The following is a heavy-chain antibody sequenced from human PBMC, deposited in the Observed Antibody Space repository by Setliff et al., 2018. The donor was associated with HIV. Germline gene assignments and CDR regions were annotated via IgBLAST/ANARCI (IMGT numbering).Heavy chain of an antibody. V-gene: IGHV4-4*09. J-gene: IGHJ4*02. Sequence: SETLSLTCTVSGGSLSTYYWSWIRQPPGQGLEWIGYSYTSGSTNYNPSLKTRVTRSIDTSKKQVSLQLSSVTAANTAVYYCARPANYEFWSGCWGYYFDYWGQGTLVTVSS. CDR2: SYTSGST. CDR3: ARPANYEFWSGCWGYYFDY. D-gene: IGHD3-3*01. CDR1: GGSLSTYY.